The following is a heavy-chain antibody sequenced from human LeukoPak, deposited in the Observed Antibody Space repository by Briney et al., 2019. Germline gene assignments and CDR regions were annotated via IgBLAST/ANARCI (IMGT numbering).Heavy chain of an antibody. CDR2: IKQDGSDK. CDR3: AREVWGPES. J-gene: IGHJ5*02. Sequence: PGGSLRLSCAASGFTFTKYWMTWVRQAPGKGLEWVGNIKQDGSDKNYMDSVKGRFTISRDNTKNSVYLQMSSLRPEDTAVYYCAREVWGPESWGQGPL. CDR1: GFTFTKYW. D-gene: IGHD1-14*01. V-gene: IGHV3-7*01.